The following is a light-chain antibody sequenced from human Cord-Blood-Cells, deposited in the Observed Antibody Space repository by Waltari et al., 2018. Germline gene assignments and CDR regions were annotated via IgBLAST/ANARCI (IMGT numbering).Light chain of an antibody. J-gene: IGKJ1*01. Sequence: EIVMTQSPATLSVSPGERATLSCRASQSVSRNLHWYQQKPGQAPRLLIYCASTRDTGIPSRFSGSGSGTDFTLTISSLQSEDFAVYYCQQYNNWPWTFGQGTKVEIK. V-gene: IGKV3-15*01. CDR2: CAS. CDR1: QSVSRN. CDR3: QQYNNWPWT.